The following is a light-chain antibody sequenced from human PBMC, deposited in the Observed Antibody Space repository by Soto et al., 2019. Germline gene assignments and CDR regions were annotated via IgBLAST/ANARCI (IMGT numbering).Light chain of an antibody. V-gene: IGKV3-15*01. CDR1: QSVGRN. CDR2: GAS. CDR3: QQYNKWPYT. J-gene: IGKJ2*01. Sequence: DIVMTQSPATLSVSPGETAALSCRAGQSVGRNFAWYQQKPGQDPRLLIYGASTRATDIPARFRGSGSGTDFTLTISSLQSEDFAIYYCQQYNKWPYTFGQGTKLEIK.